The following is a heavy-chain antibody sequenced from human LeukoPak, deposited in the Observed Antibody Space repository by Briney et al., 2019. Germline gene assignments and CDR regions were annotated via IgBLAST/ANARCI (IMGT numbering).Heavy chain of an antibody. CDR2: IYYSGST. D-gene: IGHD2-15*01. CDR3: ARGTVGKCSGGSCQGWFDP. CDR1: GGSISSYY. Sequence: SETLSLTCTVSGGSISSYYWGWIRQPPGKGLEWIGTIYYSGSTYYNPSLKSRVTISVDTSKNQFSLKLSSVTAADTAVYYCARGTVGKCSGGSCQGWFDPWGQGTLVTVSS. J-gene: IGHJ5*02. V-gene: IGHV4-39*01.